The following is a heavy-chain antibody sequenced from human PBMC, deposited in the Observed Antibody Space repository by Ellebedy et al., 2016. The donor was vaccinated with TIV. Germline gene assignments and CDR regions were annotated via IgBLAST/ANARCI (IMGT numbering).Heavy chain of an antibody. CDR2: IGASGGNS. CDR1: DFAFDMYA. V-gene: IGHV3-23*01. D-gene: IGHD3-10*01. CDR3: ATIGDLGTYHGMDV. J-gene: IGHJ6*02. Sequence: GGSLRLSCAASDFAFDMYAMTWVRQPPGKGLEWVSGIGASGGNSFYAGSVKGRFTISRDNSKSTLYLHLNSLRAEDTAVYYCATIGDLGTYHGMDVWGQGTTVTVSS.